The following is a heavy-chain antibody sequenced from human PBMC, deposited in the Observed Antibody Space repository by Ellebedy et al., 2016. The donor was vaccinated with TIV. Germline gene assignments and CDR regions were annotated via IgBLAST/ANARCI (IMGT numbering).Heavy chain of an antibody. D-gene: IGHD3-22*01. V-gene: IGHV1-2*04. CDR3: ARADSSGYCHY. Sequence: ASVKVSCKASGYTFTGYYMHWVRQAPGQGLEWMGWINPNSGGTNYAQKFQGWVTMTRDTSISTAYMELSSLRSEDTAVYYCARADSSGYCHYWGQGTLVTVSS. J-gene: IGHJ4*02. CDR2: INPNSGGT. CDR1: GYTFTGYY.